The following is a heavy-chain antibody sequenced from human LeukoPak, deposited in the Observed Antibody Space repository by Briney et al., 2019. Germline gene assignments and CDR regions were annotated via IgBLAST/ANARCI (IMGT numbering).Heavy chain of an antibody. CDR1: GFSFSSAW. CDR2: ITSDGSTT. V-gene: IGHV3-74*01. CDR3: ARDWYYAIDY. D-gene: IGHD2-2*01. J-gene: IGHJ4*02. Sequence: GGSLRLSCAASGFSFSSAWMHWVRQAPGEGLVAVSRITSDGSTTWYADSVRGRFTISRDNAKNTLYLQMNSLRVDDTAVYYCARDWYYAIDYWGQGTLVTVSS.